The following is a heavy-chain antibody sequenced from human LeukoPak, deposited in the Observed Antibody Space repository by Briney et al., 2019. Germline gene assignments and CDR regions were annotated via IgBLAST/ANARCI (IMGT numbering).Heavy chain of an antibody. D-gene: IGHD2-2*01. CDR2: ISSSSSYI. CDR3: ARDDIVVVPAPDY. J-gene: IGHJ4*02. Sequence: PGGSLRLSCAASGFTFSSYSMTWVRRAPGKGREGVSSISSSSSYIYYADSVKGRFTISRDNAKNSLYLQMNSLRAEDTAVYYCARDDIVVVPAPDYWGQGTLVTVSS. V-gene: IGHV3-21*01. CDR1: GFTFSSYS.